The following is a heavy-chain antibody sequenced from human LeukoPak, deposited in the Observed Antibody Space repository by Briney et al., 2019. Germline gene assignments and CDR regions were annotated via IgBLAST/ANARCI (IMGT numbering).Heavy chain of an antibody. CDR2: ISYDGSNK. D-gene: IGHD1-26*01. Sequence: GRSLRLSCAASGFTFSSYGMHWVRQAPGKGLEWVAVISYDGSNKYYADSVKGRFTISRDNSKNTLYLQMNSLRAEDTAVYYCARETPRSGISTGAFDYWGQGTLVTVSS. J-gene: IGHJ4*02. CDR3: ARETPRSGISTGAFDY. V-gene: IGHV3-30*03. CDR1: GFTFSSYG.